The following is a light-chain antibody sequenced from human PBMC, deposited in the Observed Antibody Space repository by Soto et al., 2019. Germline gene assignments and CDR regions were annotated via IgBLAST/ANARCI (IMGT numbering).Light chain of an antibody. CDR3: QQYNKWPYT. CDR2: GTS. Sequence: EIVMTQSPATLSVSPGERAALSCRASQSVSSNFAWYQQKPGQAPRLLICGTSTRATGIPARFSGSGSGTEFSLTISSLQSEDFAVYYCQQYNKWPYTFGQGTKLEIK. V-gene: IGKV3-15*01. CDR1: QSVSSN. J-gene: IGKJ2*01.